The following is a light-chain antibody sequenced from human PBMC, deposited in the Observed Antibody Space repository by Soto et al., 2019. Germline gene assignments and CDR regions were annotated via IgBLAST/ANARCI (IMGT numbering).Light chain of an antibody. V-gene: IGKV3-20*01. CDR3: QQYGSSLPWT. J-gene: IGKJ1*01. CDR2: GVS. CDR1: QSVISY. Sequence: EIVMTQSPATLSVSPRERATLSCRASQSVISYLAWYQQKPGQAPRLLIYGVSSRATGIPDRFSGSGSGTDFTLTISRLEPEDFAVFYCQQYGSSLPWTFGQGTKVDIK.